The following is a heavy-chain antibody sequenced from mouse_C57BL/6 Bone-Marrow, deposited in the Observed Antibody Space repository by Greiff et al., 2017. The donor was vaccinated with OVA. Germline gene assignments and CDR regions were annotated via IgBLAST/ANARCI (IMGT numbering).Heavy chain of an antibody. CDR1: GFTFSSYA. V-gene: IGHV5-9-1*02. CDR2: ISSGGDYI. J-gene: IGHJ4*01. D-gene: IGHD1-1*01. CDR3: TRVTYYYGSSDEAMDY. Sequence: DVMLVESGEGLVKPGGSLKLSCAASGFTFSSYAMSWVRQTPEKRLEWVAYISSGGDYIYYADTVKGRFTISRDNARNTLYLQMSSLKSEDTAMYYCTRVTYYYGSSDEAMDYWGQGTSVTVSS.